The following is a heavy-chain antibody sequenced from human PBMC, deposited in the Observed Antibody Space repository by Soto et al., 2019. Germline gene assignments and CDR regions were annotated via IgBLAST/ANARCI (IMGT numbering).Heavy chain of an antibody. V-gene: IGHV3-30*18. CDR1: GFTFSSYG. D-gene: IGHD6-25*01. CDR2: ISYDGSNK. CDR3: AKDGNPYNSASYYYYGMDV. Sequence: GGSLRLSCAASGFTFSSYGMHWVRQAPGKGLEWVAVISYDGSNKYYADSVKGRFTISRDNSKNTLYLQMNSLRAEDTAVYYCAKDGNPYNSASYYYYGMDVWGQGTTVTVSS. J-gene: IGHJ6*02.